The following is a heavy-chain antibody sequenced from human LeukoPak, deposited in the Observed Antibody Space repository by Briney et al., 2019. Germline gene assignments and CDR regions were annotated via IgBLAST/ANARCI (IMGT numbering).Heavy chain of an antibody. CDR1: GYTLTSYG. J-gene: IGHJ5*02. CDR2: MNPNSGNT. Sequence: ASVKVSCKASGYTLTSYGISWVRQAPGQGPEWMGWMNPNSGNTDYAQRFQGRVTMTRNTSISTAYMELSSLRSEDTAVYYCARAANWHDDDWFDPWGQGTLVTVSS. V-gene: IGHV1-8*02. CDR3: ARAANWHDDDWFDP. D-gene: IGHD1-1*01.